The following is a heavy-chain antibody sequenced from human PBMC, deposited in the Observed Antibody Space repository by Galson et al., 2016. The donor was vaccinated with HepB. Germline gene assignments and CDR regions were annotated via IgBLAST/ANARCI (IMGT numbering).Heavy chain of an antibody. CDR3: AKGTTRLGDN. Sequence: SLRLSCAASGFTFSNYGMNWVRQAPRKGLEWVAAISTSGGSTDYADTVRGRFTISRDNSKNMLYLQMNSLRAEDSALYYCAKGTTRLGDNWGQGILVTVSS. J-gene: IGHJ4*02. CDR1: GFTFSNYG. D-gene: IGHD4-11*01. V-gene: IGHV3-23*01. CDR2: ISTSGGST.